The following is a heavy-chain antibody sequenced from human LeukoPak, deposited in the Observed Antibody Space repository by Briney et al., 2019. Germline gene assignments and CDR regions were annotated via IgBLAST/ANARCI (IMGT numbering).Heavy chain of an antibody. CDR1: GFTFSGSA. V-gene: IGHV3-74*01. CDR3: ARDLFRYYDSSGCDY. Sequence: GGSLRLSCAASGFTFSGSAMHWVRQAPGKGLVWVSRINSDGSSTSYADSVKGRFTISRDNAKNTLYLQMNSLRAEDTAVYYCARDLFRYYDSSGCDYWGQGTLVTVSS. J-gene: IGHJ4*02. CDR2: INSDGSST. D-gene: IGHD3-22*01.